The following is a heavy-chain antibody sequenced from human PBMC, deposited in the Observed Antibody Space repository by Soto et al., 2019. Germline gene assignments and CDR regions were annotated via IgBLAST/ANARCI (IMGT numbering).Heavy chain of an antibody. CDR3: AHPRGYGVFDAYDI. CDR2: ISAGGGST. V-gene: IGHV3-23*01. CDR1: GFTFSTYA. D-gene: IGHD4-17*01. Sequence: LRLSCAASGFTFSTYAMIWVRQAPGKGLEWASAISAGGGSTYYADSVKGRFTISRDNFINTLYLQMNSLRTEDTAVYYCAHPRGYGVFDAYDIWGQGAMVTVSS. J-gene: IGHJ3*02.